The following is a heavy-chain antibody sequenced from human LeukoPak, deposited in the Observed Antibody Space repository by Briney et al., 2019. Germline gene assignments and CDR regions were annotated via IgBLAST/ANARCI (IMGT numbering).Heavy chain of an antibody. J-gene: IGHJ6*02. CDR1: GFTFSSYD. CDR3: TLSYGRGFNYYYGMDV. Sequence: GGSPRLSCEASGFTFSSYDMHWVRQVTGRGLEWVSAIDSVSNTYYPGSVKGRFTISRENAKNSVYLQMNSLRAGDTAVYYCTLSYGRGFNYYYGMDVWGQGTTVTVSS. V-gene: IGHV3-13*01. CDR2: IDSVSNT. D-gene: IGHD5-18*01.